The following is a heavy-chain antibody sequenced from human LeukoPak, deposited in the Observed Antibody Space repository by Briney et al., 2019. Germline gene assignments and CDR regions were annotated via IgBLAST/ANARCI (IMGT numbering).Heavy chain of an antibody. CDR1: GGSFSGYY. J-gene: IGHJ4*02. Sequence: SETLSLTCAVYGGSFSGYYWSWIRQPPGKGLEWIGEINHSGSTNYNPSLKSRVTISVDTSKNQFSLKLSSVTAADTAVYYCARDPPGGPDYWGQGTLVTVSS. D-gene: IGHD3-16*01. V-gene: IGHV4-34*01. CDR2: INHSGST. CDR3: ARDPPGGPDY.